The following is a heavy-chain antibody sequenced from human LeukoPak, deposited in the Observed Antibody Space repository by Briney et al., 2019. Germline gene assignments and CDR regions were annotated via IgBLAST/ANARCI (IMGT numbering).Heavy chain of an antibody. D-gene: IGHD2-2*02. CDR1: GFTFRSYG. V-gene: IGHV3-33*01. CDR2: IGYDGSNK. CDR3: ARSGYCSSTSCYSVDY. Sequence: GGSLRLSCAASGFTFRSYGMHWVRQAPGKGLEWVAVIGYDGSNKYYADSVKGRFTISRDNSKNTLYLQMNSLRAEDTAVYYCARSGYCSSTSCYSVDYWGQGTLVTVSS. J-gene: IGHJ4*02.